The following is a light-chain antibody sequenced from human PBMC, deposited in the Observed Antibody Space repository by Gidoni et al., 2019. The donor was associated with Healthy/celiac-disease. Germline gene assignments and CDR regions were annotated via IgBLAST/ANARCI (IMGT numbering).Light chain of an antibody. CDR2: GAS. V-gene: IGKV3-15*01. CDR1: QSVSIN. CDR3: QQYNNWPRT. Sequence: EIVMTQSPATLSLSPGDRATLSFRASQSVSINLACYQQKPGQAPRFLIYGASTRATGIPAWFLFSWSGTEFTLTLSSLHSDDFALYYCQQYNNWPRTFGQVTKVEIK. J-gene: IGKJ1*01.